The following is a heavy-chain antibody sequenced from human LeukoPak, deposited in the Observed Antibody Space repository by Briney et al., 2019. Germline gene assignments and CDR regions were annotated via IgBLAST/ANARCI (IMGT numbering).Heavy chain of an antibody. V-gene: IGHV3-21*01. D-gene: IGHD1-26*01. CDR3: ARGQSFGPD. Sequence: GGSLRLSCAASGFTFSENSMNWVRQAPGKGLEWVSSITRDSGLTYYADSVKGRFTISRDNAQNSLYLQMDSLRVEDTAMYFCARGQSFGPDWGQGILVTVSA. CDR2: ITRDSGLT. CDR1: GFTFSENS. J-gene: IGHJ4*02.